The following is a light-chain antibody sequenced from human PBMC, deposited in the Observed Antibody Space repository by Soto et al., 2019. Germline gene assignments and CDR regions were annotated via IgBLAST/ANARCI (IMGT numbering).Light chain of an antibody. CDR3: QQYGTSLFS. V-gene: IGKV3-20*01. J-gene: IGKJ3*01. CDR2: GAS. Sequence: EIVLTQSPGTLSLSPGERATLSCRASQSVSSSYLAWYQQKPGQAPRLLIYGASTRATGIPARFSGSGSGTEFTLTISRLEPEDFAVYYCQQYGTSLFSFGPGTKVDIK. CDR1: QSVSSSY.